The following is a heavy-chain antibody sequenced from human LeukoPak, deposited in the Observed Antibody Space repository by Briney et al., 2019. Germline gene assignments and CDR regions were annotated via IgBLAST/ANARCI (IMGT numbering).Heavy chain of an antibody. CDR2: ISGSGGNT. Sequence: PGGSLRLSRAASGFTFSSYAMSWVRQAPGKGLEWVSSISGSGGNTFYADSVKGRFTISRDNSKNTLYLQMNSLRAEDTAAYHCAKGRNEDGDAALNYWGQGTLVTVSS. J-gene: IGHJ4*02. CDR3: AKGRNEDGDAALNY. CDR1: GFTFSSYA. D-gene: IGHD4-17*01. V-gene: IGHV3-23*01.